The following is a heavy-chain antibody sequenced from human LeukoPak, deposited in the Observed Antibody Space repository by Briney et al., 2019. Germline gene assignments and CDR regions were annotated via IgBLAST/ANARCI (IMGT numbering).Heavy chain of an antibody. Sequence: GASVKVSCKASGYTFTGYYMHWVRQAPGQGLEWMGWINPNSGGTNYAQKFQGRVTMTRDTSISTAYMELSRLRSDDTAVYYCARDDSSGWYGPVDYWGQGTLVTVSS. J-gene: IGHJ4*02. V-gene: IGHV1-2*02. CDR3: ARDDSSGWYGPVDY. D-gene: IGHD6-19*01. CDR1: GYTFTGYY. CDR2: INPNSGGT.